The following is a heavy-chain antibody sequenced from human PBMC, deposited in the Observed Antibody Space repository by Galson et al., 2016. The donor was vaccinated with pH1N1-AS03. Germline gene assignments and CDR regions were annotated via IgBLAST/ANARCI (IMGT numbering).Heavy chain of an antibody. V-gene: IGHV3-30-3*01. CDR1: GFSFSTYL. D-gene: IGHD6-6*01. CDR2: ISSDGSNK. Sequence: SGAEVKKPGGSLRLSCAASGFSFSTYLIHWVRQAPGKGLEWVAVISSDGSNKYYADSVKGRFTISRDNSKNTLYLQMNSLGLEDTAVYYCARDYPYWSSSSVDYWGQGTLVTVSS. J-gene: IGHJ4*02. CDR3: ARDYPYWSSSSVDY.